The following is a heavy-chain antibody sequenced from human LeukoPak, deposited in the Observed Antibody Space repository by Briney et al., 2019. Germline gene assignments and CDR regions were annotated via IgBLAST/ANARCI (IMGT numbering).Heavy chain of an antibody. V-gene: IGHV3-11*06. Sequence: PGGSLRLSCAASGFTSSDYYMSWIRQAPGKGLEWVSYISSSSSYTNYADSVKGRFTISRDNAKNSLYLQMNSLRAEDTAVYYCARVGGYSGYDSPLGIYFDYWGQGTLVTVSS. CDR3: ARVGGYSGYDSPLGIYFDY. CDR2: ISSSSSYT. CDR1: GFTSSDYY. D-gene: IGHD5-12*01. J-gene: IGHJ4*02.